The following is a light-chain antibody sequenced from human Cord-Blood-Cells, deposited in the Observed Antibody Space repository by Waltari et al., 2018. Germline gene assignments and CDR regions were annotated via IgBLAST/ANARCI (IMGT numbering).Light chain of an antibody. CDR1: SSDVGGYNY. CDR2: DVS. J-gene: IGLJ1*01. CDR3: SSYTSSSTNYV. Sequence: QSALTQPASVSGSPGQSITISCTGTSSDVGGYNYVSWYQQHPGKAPKLMIYDVSNRPSGVSNRFSASKSGNTASLTIAWLQAEDEADYYCSSYTSSSTNYVFGTGTKVTVL. V-gene: IGLV2-14*01.